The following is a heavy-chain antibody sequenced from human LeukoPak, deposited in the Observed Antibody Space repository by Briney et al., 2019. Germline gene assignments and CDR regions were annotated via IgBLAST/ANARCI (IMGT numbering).Heavy chain of an antibody. V-gene: IGHV4-34*01. D-gene: IGHD1-1*01. CDR2: INNSGST. CDR3: AGGGRELPSARRSKPGICFAP. Sequence: SETLSLTCAVSGGSFSGYSWRWIRQPPGKGLEWIWAINNSGSTTYNSALKSRAIISVDTSKNQFSLTLGSVTAADTAVYYCAGGGRELPSARRSKPGICFAPWGQGSLVTVSS. J-gene: IGHJ5*02. CDR1: GGSFSGYS.